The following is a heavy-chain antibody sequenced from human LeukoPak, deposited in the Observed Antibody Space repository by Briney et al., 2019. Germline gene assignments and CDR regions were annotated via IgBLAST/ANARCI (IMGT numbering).Heavy chain of an antibody. CDR2: INWNSGTI. D-gene: IGHD3-10*01. V-gene: IGHV3-9*01. CDR1: GFTFDDYS. Sequence: GRSLRLSCAASGFTFDDYSMHWVRLPSGKGLEWVSTINWNSGTIGYADSVKGRFTTSRDNAKNSLYLQMNSLRAEDTALYYCVKPYGAGSYYFDSWGQGTLVAVSS. J-gene: IGHJ4*02. CDR3: VKPYGAGSYYFDS.